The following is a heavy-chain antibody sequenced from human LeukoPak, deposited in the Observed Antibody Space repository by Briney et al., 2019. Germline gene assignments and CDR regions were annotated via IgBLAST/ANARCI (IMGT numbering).Heavy chain of an antibody. Sequence: GGTLRLSCAASGFTFSSYGMSWVRQAPGQGLEWVSAISGSGGSTYYADSVKGRFTISRDNSKNTLYLQMNSLRAEDTAVYYCAKAINTVSCNWGQGTLVTVSS. V-gene: IGHV3-23*01. D-gene: IGHD2-8*02. CDR2: ISGSGGST. CDR3: AKAINTVSCN. CDR1: GFTFSSYG. J-gene: IGHJ4*02.